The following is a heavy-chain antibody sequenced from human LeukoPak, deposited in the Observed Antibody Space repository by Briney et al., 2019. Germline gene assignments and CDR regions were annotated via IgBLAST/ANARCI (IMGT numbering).Heavy chain of an antibody. D-gene: IGHD1/OR15-1a*01. J-gene: IGHJ4*02. V-gene: IGHV3-7*01. CDR1: GFTFSSYW. Sequence: GGSLRLSCAASGFTFSSYWMSWVRQAPGKGLEWVADINLDGSEKYYVDSVKGRFTISRDNAKNSLNLHMNSPSAEDTAVYYCAREGTRGFFDSWGQGTLVTVSS. CDR2: INLDGSEK. CDR3: AREGTRGFFDS.